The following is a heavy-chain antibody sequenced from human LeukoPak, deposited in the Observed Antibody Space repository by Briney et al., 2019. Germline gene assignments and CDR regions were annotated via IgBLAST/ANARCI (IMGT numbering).Heavy chain of an antibody. CDR2: ISSSSSTI. V-gene: IGHV3-48*04. D-gene: IGHD1-7*01. J-gene: IGHJ6*03. Sequence: GGSLRLSCAASGFTFSSYSMNWVRQAPGKGLEWVSYISSSSSTIYYADSVKGRFTISRDNAKNSLYLQMNSLRAEDTAVYYCARDNWNYGTNYYYYYYMDVWGKGTTVTVSS. CDR1: GFTFSSYS. CDR3: ARDNWNYGTNYYYYYYMDV.